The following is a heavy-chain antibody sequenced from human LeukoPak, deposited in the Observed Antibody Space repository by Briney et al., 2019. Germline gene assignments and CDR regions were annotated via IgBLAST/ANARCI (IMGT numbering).Heavy chain of an antibody. J-gene: IGHJ4*02. CDR1: GYTFTYYY. Sequence: ASVKVSCKASGYTFTYYYMHWVRQAPGQGLEWMGIINPSSGSTSYAQKFQGRVTMTRDTSTSTVYMDVSSLRSDDTAVYYCARDWYYGDGYFDYWGQGTLVTVSS. CDR3: ARDWYYGDGYFDY. D-gene: IGHD4-17*01. CDR2: INPSSGST. V-gene: IGHV1-46*01.